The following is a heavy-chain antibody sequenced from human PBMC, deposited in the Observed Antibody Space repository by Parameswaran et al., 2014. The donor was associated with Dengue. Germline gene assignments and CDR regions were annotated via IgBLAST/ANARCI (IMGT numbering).Heavy chain of an antibody. CDR3: ARGAGSIDY. CDR2: ISSSSSYI. Sequence: VRQAPGKGLEWVSSISSSSSYIYYADSVKGRFTISRDNAKNSLYLQMNSLRAEDTAVYYCARGAGSIDYWGQGTLVTVSS. D-gene: IGHD3-10*01. V-gene: IGHV3-21*01. J-gene: IGHJ4*02.